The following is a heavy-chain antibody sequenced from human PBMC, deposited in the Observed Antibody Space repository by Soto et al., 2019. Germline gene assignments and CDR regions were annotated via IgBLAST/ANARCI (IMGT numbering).Heavy chain of an antibody. J-gene: IGHJ3*01. CDR2: IIPIFRTA. CDR1: GCTFISHA. D-gene: IGHD3-16*01. Sequence: SVKVSCKAFGCTFISHAMSWVRQAPGQGLEWMGGIIPIFRTANYAQNLQGRVTITADESTSTAYMELSSLRSEDTAVYYCARGETYLGVWGQGTMVTVSS. CDR3: ARGETYLGV. V-gene: IGHV1-69*13.